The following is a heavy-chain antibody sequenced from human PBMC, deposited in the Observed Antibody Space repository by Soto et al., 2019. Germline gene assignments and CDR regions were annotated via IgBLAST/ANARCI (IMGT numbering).Heavy chain of an antibody. CDR1: GFTFSDYY. Sequence: GGSLRLSCAASGFTFSDYYMSWIRQAPGKGLEWVSYISSSGSTIYYADSVKGRFTISRDNAKNSLYLQMNSLRAEDTAVYYCARDCRYYDFWSGYYTGIGGSHLFCRMDVWGQVTKVTVYS. CDR2: ISSSGSTI. CDR3: ARDCRYYDFWSGYYTGIGGSHLFCRMDV. V-gene: IGHV3-11*01. D-gene: IGHD3-3*01. J-gene: IGHJ6*02.